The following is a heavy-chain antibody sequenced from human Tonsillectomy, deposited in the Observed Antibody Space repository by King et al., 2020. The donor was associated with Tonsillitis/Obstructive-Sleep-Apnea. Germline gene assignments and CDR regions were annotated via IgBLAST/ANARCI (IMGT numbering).Heavy chain of an antibody. V-gene: IGHV3-53*01. D-gene: IGHD2-2*01. Sequence: VQLVESGGGLIQPGGSLRLSCAASGFTVSSNYMSWVRQAPGKGLEWVSVIYSGGSTYYSDSVKGRFTISRDNSKNTLYLQMNSLRAEDTAVYYCARDRRYCSSTSCYDYYHYMDVWGKGTTVTVSS. J-gene: IGHJ6*03. CDR1: GFTVSSNY. CDR3: ARDRRYCSSTSCYDYYHYMDV. CDR2: IYSGGST.